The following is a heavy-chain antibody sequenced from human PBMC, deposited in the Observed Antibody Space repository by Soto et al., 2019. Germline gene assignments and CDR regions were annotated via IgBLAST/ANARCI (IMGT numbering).Heavy chain of an antibody. Sequence: EVQLVESGGGLVQPGGSLKLSCAASGFDFSVSSMHWVRQASGKGLEWIGRIRSKANTYATAYAASVKGRFTISRDDSKDTENQQRNSLKNENRAIYYCASAILSYYYYGMDVWGQGTTVTVSS. V-gene: IGHV3-73*02. CDR1: GFDFSVSS. CDR2: IRSKANTYAT. J-gene: IGHJ6*02. CDR3: ASAILSYYYYGMDV. D-gene: IGHD3-3*01.